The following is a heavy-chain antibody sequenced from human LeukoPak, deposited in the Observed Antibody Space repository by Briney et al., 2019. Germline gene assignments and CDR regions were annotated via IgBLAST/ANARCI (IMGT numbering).Heavy chain of an antibody. CDR3: ARNAGRDGYNRLDY. J-gene: IGHJ4*02. Sequence: PSETLSLTCTVSGGSISSGDYYWSWIRQPPGKGLEWIGYIYYSGSTYYNPSLKSRVTISVDTSKNQFSLKLSSVTAADTAVYYCARNAGRDGYNRLDYWGQGTLSPSPQ. V-gene: IGHV4-30-4*08. D-gene: IGHD5-24*01. CDR2: IYYSGST. CDR1: GGSISSGDYY.